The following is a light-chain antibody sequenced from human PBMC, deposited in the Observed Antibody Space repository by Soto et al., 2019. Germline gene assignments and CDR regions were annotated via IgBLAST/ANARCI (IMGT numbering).Light chain of an antibody. J-gene: IGLJ1*01. V-gene: IGLV1-40*01. CDR2: ANI. Sequence: QSVLTQPPSVSGAPRQRVTISCTGSGSNIGAGYDVHWYQQLPGTAPKLLIFANIIRPSGVPDRFSGPKSGASASLAITGLRAEDEADYYCQSYDSSLSGYVFGTGTKVTVL. CDR1: GSNIGAGYD. CDR3: QSYDSSLSGYV.